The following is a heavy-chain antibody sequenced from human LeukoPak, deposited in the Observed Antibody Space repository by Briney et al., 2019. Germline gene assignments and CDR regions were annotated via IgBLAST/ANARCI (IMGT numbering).Heavy chain of an antibody. CDR2: ISSSGSTI. D-gene: IGHD3-10*01. Sequence: PGGSPRLSCAASGFTFSDYYMSWIRQAPGKGLEWVSYISSSGSTIYYADSVKGRFTISRDNAKNSLYLQMNSLRAEDTAVYYCARETYYYGPQGFDPWGQGTLVTVSS. V-gene: IGHV3-11*01. J-gene: IGHJ5*02. CDR3: ARETYYYGPQGFDP. CDR1: GFTFSDYY.